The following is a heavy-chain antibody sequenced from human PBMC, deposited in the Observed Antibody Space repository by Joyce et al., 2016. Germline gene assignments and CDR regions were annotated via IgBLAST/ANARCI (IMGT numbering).Heavy chain of an antibody. CDR1: TSYG. CDR2: ISAYNGNT. V-gene: IGHV1-18*01. Sequence: TSYGISWVRQAPGQGLEWMGWISAYNGNTNYAQKLQGRVTMTTETSTSTAYMELRSLRSDDTAVYYCAREAYDCSGGSCYSSWFDPWGQGTLVTVSS. D-gene: IGHD2-15*01. CDR3: AREAYDCSGGSCYSSWFDP. J-gene: IGHJ5*02.